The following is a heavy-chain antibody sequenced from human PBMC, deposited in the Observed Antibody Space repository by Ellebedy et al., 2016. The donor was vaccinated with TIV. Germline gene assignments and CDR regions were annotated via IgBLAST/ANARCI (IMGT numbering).Heavy chain of an antibody. CDR1: GDSISSSSYY. J-gene: IGHJ5*02. Sequence: MPSETLSLTCTVSGDSISSSSYYWGWLRQPPGKGLEGIGSFYQSGSTYYNPSLKSRVTISVDTSKNQFSLKLSSVTAADTAIFYCARHSTVTTIGTWGQGALVTVSS. CDR2: FYQSGST. V-gene: IGHV4-39*01. D-gene: IGHD4-17*01. CDR3: ARHSTVTTIGT.